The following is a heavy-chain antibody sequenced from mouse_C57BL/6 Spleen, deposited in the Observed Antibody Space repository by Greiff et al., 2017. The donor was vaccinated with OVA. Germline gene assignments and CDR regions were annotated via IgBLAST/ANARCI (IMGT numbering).Heavy chain of an antibody. CDR3: ARADGNFYWYFDV. Sequence: EVQLVESGPGLVKPSQSLSLTCSVTGYSITSGYYWNWIRQFPGNKLEWMGYISYDGSNNYNPSLKNRISITRDTSKNQFFLKLNSVTTEDTATYYCARADGNFYWYFDVWGTGTTVTVSS. D-gene: IGHD2-1*01. CDR2: ISYDGSN. CDR1: GYSITSGYY. J-gene: IGHJ1*03. V-gene: IGHV3-6*01.